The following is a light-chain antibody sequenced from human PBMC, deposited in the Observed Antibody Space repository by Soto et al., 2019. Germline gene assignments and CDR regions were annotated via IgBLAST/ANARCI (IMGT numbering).Light chain of an antibody. V-gene: IGLV2-23*02. CDR3: CSYAGSSTYV. CDR2: EVS. J-gene: IGLJ1*01. Sequence: QSALTQPASVSGSPGQSITISCTGTSSDVGSYNLVSWYQQHPGKAPKLMIYEVSKRPSGVSNRFSGSKSGNTASLTISGLQAEDEADYYCCSYAGSSTYVVGTGTKVTGL. CDR1: SSDVGSYNL.